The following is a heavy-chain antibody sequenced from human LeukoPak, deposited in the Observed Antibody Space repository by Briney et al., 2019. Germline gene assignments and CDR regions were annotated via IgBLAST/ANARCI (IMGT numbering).Heavy chain of an antibody. CDR3: ARGHSYGLGDDY. V-gene: IGHV1-69*06. D-gene: IGHD5-18*01. CDR1: GGTFSSYA. CDR2: IIPIFGTA. J-gene: IGHJ4*02. Sequence: GASVKVSCKASGGTFSSYAISWVRQAPGQGLEWMGGIIPIFGTANYAQKFQGRVTITADKSTSTAYMELSSLRSEDTAVYYCARGHSYGLGDDYWGQGTLVTVSS.